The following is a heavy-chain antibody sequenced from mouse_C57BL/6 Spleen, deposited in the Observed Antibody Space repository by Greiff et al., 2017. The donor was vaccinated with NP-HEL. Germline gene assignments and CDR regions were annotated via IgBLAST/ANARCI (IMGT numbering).Heavy chain of an antibody. CDR2: IDPSDSET. V-gene: IGHV1-52*01. CDR3: ARDYYGSSPWFAY. CDR1: GYTFTSYW. D-gene: IGHD1-1*01. J-gene: IGHJ3*01. Sequence: QVQLQQPGAELVRPGSSVKLSCKASGYTFTSYWMHWVKQRPIQGLEWIGNIDPSDSETHYNQKFKYKATLTVDKSSSKAYMQLSSLTSEDSAVYYCARDYYGSSPWFAYWGQGTLVTVSA.